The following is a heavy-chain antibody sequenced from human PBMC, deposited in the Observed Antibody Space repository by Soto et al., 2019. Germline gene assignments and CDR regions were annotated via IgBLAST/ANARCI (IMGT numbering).Heavy chain of an antibody. CDR3: ASSITMIVVSTYNWFDP. Sequence: SETLSLTCTVSGGSISSSSYYWCWIRQPPGKGLDWIGSIYYSGSTYYNPSLKSRVTISVDTSKNQFSLKLSSVTAADTAVYYCASSITMIVVSTYNWFDPWGQGTLVTVSS. V-gene: IGHV4-39*01. D-gene: IGHD3-22*01. J-gene: IGHJ5*02. CDR1: GGSISSSSYY. CDR2: IYYSGST.